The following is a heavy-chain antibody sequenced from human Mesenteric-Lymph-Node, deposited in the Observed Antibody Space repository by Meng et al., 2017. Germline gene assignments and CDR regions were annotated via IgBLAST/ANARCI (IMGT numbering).Heavy chain of an antibody. CDR2: IYYSGST. CDR1: GGSISSGDYY. Sequence: VQRQESGPGLVKPSQTLSLTCTGSGGSISSGDYYWSWIRQPPGKGLEWIGYIYYSGSTYYNPSLKSRVTISVDTSKNQFSLKLSSVTAADTAVYYCGRDQGRELINHWGQGTLVTVSS. V-gene: IGHV4-30-4*01. D-gene: IGHD1-7*01. CDR3: GRDQGRELINH. J-gene: IGHJ4*02.